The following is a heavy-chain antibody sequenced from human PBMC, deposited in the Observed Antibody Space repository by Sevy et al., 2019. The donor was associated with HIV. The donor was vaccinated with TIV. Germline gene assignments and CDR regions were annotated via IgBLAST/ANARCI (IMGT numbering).Heavy chain of an antibody. Sequence: GESLKISCAASGFTFSSYGMHWVRQAPGKGLEWVTFIRYDGSNKYYADSVKGRFTISRDNSKNTLYLQMNSLRAEDTAVYYCAKAGYCSGGSCYSWYYYYGMDVWGQGTTVTVSS. CDR1: GFTFSSYG. J-gene: IGHJ6*02. V-gene: IGHV3-30*02. CDR3: AKAGYCSGGSCYSWYYYYGMDV. D-gene: IGHD2-15*01. CDR2: IRYDGSNK.